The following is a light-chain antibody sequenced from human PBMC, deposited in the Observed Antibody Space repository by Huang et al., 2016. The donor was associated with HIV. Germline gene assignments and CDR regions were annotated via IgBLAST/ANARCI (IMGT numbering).Light chain of an antibody. Sequence: DIVMTQSPDSLAVSLGERATINCKSSQSVLYSSNNKNYLAWYQQKPGQPPKRLMYGASTRESGVPDRFSGSGSGTDFTLTISSLQAEDVAVYYCQQYYSTPLTFGGGTKVEIK. V-gene: IGKV4-1*01. J-gene: IGKJ4*01. CDR2: GAS. CDR1: QSVLYSSNNKNY. CDR3: QQYYSTPLT.